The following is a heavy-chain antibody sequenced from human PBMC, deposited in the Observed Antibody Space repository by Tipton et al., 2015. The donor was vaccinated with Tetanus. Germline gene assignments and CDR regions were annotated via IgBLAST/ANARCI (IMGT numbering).Heavy chain of an antibody. CDR1: GGSVSSGSYY. J-gene: IGHJ3*02. CDR2: IYYSGST. Sequence: TLSLTCTVSGGSVSSGSYYWSWIRQPPGKGLEWIGYIYYSGSTNYNPSLKSRVTISVDTSKNQFSLKLSSVTAADTAVYYCARTDDAFDIWGQGTMVTVSS. CDR3: ARTDDAFDI. V-gene: IGHV4-61*01.